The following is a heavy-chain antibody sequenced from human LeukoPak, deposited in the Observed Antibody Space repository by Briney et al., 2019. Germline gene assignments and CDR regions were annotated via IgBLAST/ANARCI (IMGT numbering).Heavy chain of an antibody. CDR1: GGSISSGGYS. Sequence: SETLSLTCAVSGGSISSGGYSWSWIQQPPGKGLEWIGYIYHSGSTYYNPSLKSRVTISVDRSKNQFSLNLSSVTAADTAVYYCARVEESGWLANNCFDPWGQGTLVTVSS. J-gene: IGHJ5*02. CDR3: ARVEESGWLANNCFDP. V-gene: IGHV4-30-2*01. D-gene: IGHD3-16*01. CDR2: IYHSGST.